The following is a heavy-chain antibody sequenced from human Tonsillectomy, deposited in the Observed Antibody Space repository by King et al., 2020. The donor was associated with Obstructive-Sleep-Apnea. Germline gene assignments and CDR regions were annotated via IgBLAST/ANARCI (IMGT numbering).Heavy chain of an antibody. J-gene: IGHJ6*02. CDR2: ISWNSGTI. V-gene: IGHV3-9*01. Sequence: DVQLVESGGGLVQPGRSLRLSCAASGFTFDDYAMHWVRQAPGKGLAWVSGISWNSGTIGYADSVKGRFTISRDNAKNSLYLQMNSLRAEDTALYYCAKASRGPYLGPYYDAMDIWGQGTTVNVSS. CDR3: AKASRGPYLGPYYDAMDI. D-gene: IGHD3-16*01. CDR1: GFTFDDYA.